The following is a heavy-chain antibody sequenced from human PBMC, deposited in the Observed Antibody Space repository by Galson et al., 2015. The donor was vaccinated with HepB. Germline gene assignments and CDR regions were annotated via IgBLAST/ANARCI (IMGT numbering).Heavy chain of an antibody. J-gene: IGHJ6*02. D-gene: IGHD3-3*01. Sequence: LRLSCAASGFIFSGSTMHWVRQASGKGLEWVGRIRSKANNYATAYAASMKGRFTISRDDSKNTAYLQMNSLKTEDTAVYYCTRHDIRYDFWSGYSNSHGMDVWGQGTTVTVSS. V-gene: IGHV3-73*01. CDR3: TRHDIRYDFWSGYSNSHGMDV. CDR2: IRSKANNYAT. CDR1: GFIFSGST.